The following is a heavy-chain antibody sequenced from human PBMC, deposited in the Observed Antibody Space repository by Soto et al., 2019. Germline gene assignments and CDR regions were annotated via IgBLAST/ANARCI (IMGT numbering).Heavy chain of an antibody. Sequence: EVQLVESGGGLVQPGGSLRLSCAASGFTVSSNYMSWVRQAPGKGLEWVSVIYSGGSTYYADSVKGRFTISRDNSKNTLYLQMNSLRAEDTAVYYCARDRDTYYGDYGSFDYWGQGTLVTVSS. V-gene: IGHV3-66*01. CDR2: IYSGGST. J-gene: IGHJ4*02. CDR3: ARDRDTYYGDYGSFDY. CDR1: GFTVSSNY. D-gene: IGHD4-17*01.